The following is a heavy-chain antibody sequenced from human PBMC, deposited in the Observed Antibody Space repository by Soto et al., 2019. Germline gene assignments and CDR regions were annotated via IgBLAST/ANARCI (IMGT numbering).Heavy chain of an antibody. CDR3: AKGVYYDSRSYFFDY. Sequence: GGSLRLSCAASGFTFNTYAMSWVRQAPGKGLEWVSGISTSGESTYYADSVKGRFTISRDNSKNTLYVQMNSLRAEDTAVYYCAKGVYYDSRSYFFDYWGQGTLVTVSS. J-gene: IGHJ4*02. V-gene: IGHV3-23*01. D-gene: IGHD3-10*01. CDR1: GFTFNTYA. CDR2: ISTSGEST.